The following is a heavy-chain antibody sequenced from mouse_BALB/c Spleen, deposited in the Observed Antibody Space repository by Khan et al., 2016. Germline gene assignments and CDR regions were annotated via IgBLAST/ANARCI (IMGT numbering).Heavy chain of an antibody. J-gene: IGHJ4*01. Sequence: QVQLKQSGAELMKPGASVKISCKATGYTFSTHRIEWVKQRPGHGLEWIGEILPGSGSVTYNEKFKDKATFTAETSSNTAYMQLSSLTSEDSAVYYCAKWLLGAMDYWGQGTSVTVSS. D-gene: IGHD2-3*01. CDR1: GYTFSTHR. V-gene: IGHV1-9*01. CDR3: AKWLLGAMDY. CDR2: ILPGSGSV.